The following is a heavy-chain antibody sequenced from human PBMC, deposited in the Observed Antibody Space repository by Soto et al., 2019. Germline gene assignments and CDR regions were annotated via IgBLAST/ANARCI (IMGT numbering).Heavy chain of an antibody. Sequence: PGGSLRLSCVVSGLNFRAYGMHWVRQAPGRGLEWVAFISYDANNRNHADSVKGRFTISRDNFKNTLFLQMSSLKDEDTALYYCATAFPMGAPFYFDYWGQGTLVTVSS. D-gene: IGHD3-16*01. V-gene: IGHV3-30*03. CDR3: ATAFPMGAPFYFDY. J-gene: IGHJ4*02. CDR1: GLNFRAYG. CDR2: ISYDANNR.